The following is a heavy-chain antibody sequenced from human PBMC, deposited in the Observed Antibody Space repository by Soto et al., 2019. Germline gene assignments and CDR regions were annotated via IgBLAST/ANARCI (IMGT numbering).Heavy chain of an antibody. D-gene: IGHD6-13*01. Sequence: GGSLRLSCAASGFTFSRYWMSWVRQAPGKGLEWVATIRNSSSYIYYADSVKGRFTISRDNAKNSLYLQMNSLRAEDTAVYYCARAPSLSRGGSIAAAGTLDYWGQGTLVTVSS. CDR3: ARAPSLSRGGSIAAAGTLDY. V-gene: IGHV3-21*01. CDR2: IRNSSSYI. J-gene: IGHJ4*02. CDR1: GFTFSRYW.